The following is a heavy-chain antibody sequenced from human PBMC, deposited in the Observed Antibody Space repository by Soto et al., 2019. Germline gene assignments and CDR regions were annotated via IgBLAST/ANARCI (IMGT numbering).Heavy chain of an antibody. V-gene: IGHV4-39*01. Sequence: PSENLSLTCTVLGGSISSSSYYWSWIRQPPGRGLEWIGSIYYSGSTHYNPSLKSRVTISVDTSKSQSSLKLSSVTIVDTAVYYCARPNVLLFLEWPNWFDPWGQGTVVTVSS. CDR3: ARPNVLLFLEWPNWFDP. CDR1: GGSISSSSYY. J-gene: IGHJ5*02. CDR2: IYYSGST. D-gene: IGHD3-3*01.